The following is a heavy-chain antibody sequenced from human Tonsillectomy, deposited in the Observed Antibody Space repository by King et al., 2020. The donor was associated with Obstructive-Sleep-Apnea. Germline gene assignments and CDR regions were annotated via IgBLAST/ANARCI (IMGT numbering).Heavy chain of an antibody. D-gene: IGHD6-19*01. CDR3: AQNVXXXGXXXDAFDI. V-gene: IGHV3-30*03. J-gene: IGHJ3*02. CDR2: ISYDGSNK. Sequence: QLVQSGGGVVQPGRSLRXSCAASGFTFSSYGMHWVRQAPGKGLEWVAVISYDGSNKYYADSVKGRFTISSDNSKNKLYLQMSSLRGEDRAVLYCAQNVXXXGXXXDAFDIXGQGXMVTVSS. CDR1: GFTFSSYG.